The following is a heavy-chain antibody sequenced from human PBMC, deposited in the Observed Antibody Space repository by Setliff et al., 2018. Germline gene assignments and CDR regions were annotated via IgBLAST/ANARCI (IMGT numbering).Heavy chain of an antibody. D-gene: IGHD3-9*01. CDR2: ISGDSVYI. J-gene: IGHJ4*02. Sequence: GGSLRLSCAASGFTFSTYSMSWVRQAPGKGLEWVSAISGDSVYIYYAASVKGRFTISRDNSKNTLYLQMRSLRAEDTAIYYCANHNPARRALNGTPLDNWGQGTPWSPSP. CDR1: GFTFSTYS. V-gene: IGHV3-23*01. CDR3: ANHNPARRALNGTPLDN.